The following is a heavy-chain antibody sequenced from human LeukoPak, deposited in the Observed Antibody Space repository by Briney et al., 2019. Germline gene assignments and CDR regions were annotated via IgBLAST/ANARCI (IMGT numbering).Heavy chain of an antibody. D-gene: IGHD3-10*01. J-gene: IGHJ4*02. V-gene: IGHV4-39*01. CDR1: GGSISSSSYY. CDR3: ARLVGVLWFGDFFDY. CDR2: IYYSGST. Sequence: PSETLSLTCTVSGGSISSSSYYWGWIRQPPGKGLEWIGSIYYSGSTYYNPSLKSRVTISVDTSKNQFSLKLSSVTAADTAVYYCARLVGVLWFGDFFDYWGQGTLVTVSS.